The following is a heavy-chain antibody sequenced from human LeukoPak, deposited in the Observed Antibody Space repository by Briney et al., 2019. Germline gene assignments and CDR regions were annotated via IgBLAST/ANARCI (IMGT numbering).Heavy chain of an antibody. CDR3: ARVERWGGYDFESDAFDI. CDR1: GYTFTSYD. V-gene: IGHV1-8*03. J-gene: IGHJ3*02. CDR2: MNPNSGNT. Sequence: GASVKVSCKASGYTFTSYDINWVRQATGQGLEWMGWMNPNSGNTGYAQKFQGRVTITRNTSISTAYMELSSLRSEDTAVYYCARVERWGGYDFESDAFDIWGQGTMVTVSS. D-gene: IGHD5-12*01.